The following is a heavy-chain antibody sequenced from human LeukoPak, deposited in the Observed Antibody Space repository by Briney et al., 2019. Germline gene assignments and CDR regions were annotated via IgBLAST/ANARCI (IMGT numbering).Heavy chain of an antibody. D-gene: IGHD6-19*01. Sequence: SETLSLTCTVSGGSISSYYWSWIRQPAGKGLEWIGRIYTSGSTNYNPSLKSRVTMSVDTSKNQFSLNLSSVTAADTAVYYCARVHSSGWYFDYWGQGTLVTVSS. CDR1: GGSISSYY. J-gene: IGHJ4*02. CDR3: ARVHSSGWYFDY. V-gene: IGHV4-4*07. CDR2: IYTSGST.